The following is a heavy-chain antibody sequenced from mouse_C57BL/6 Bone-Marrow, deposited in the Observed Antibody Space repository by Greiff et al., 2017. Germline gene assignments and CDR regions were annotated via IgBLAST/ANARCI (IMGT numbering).Heavy chain of an antibody. CDR3: TRERIYYYGSSPRYYAMDY. V-gene: IGHV5-9-1*02. D-gene: IGHD1-1*01. CDR1: GFTFSSYA. CDR2: ISSGGDYI. Sequence: EVKLVESGEGLVKPGGSLKLSCAASGFTFSSYAMSWVRQTPEKRLEWVAYISSGGDYIYYADTVKGRFTISRDNARNTLYLQMSSLKSEDTAMYYCTRERIYYYGSSPRYYAMDYWGQGTSVTVSS. J-gene: IGHJ4*01.